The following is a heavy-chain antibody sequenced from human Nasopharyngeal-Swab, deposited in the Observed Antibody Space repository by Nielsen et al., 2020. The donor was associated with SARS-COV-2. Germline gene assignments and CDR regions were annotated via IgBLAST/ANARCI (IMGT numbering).Heavy chain of an antibody. Sequence: GESLKISCAASGFTVSSNYMSWVRQAPGKGLEWVSVIYSGGSTYYADSVKGRFTISRDNSKNTLYLQMNSLRAEDTAVYYCARDCGDYYFDYWGQGTLVTVSS. CDR1: GFTVSSNY. J-gene: IGHJ4*02. V-gene: IGHV3-53*01. CDR3: ARDCGDYYFDY. CDR2: IYSGGST. D-gene: IGHD4-17*01.